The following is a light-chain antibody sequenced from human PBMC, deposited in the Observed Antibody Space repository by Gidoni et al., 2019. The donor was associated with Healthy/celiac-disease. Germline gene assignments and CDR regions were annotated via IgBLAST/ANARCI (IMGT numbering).Light chain of an antibody. CDR1: QSVLYSSNNRNY. CDR2: WTS. J-gene: IGKJ2*01. Sequence: DIVMTQSPDSLAVSLGERATINCKSSQSVLYSSNNRNYLAWYQQKPGQPPKLLIYWTSTRASGVPDRFSGSGSGKDFTLPISSLQAEDVAVYYCQQYDSTPQTFGQGTKLEI. CDR3: QQYDSTPQT. V-gene: IGKV4-1*01.